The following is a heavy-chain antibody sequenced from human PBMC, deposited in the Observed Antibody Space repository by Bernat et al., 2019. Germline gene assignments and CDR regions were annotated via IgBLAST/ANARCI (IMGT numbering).Heavy chain of an antibody. CDR1: GFTVSSNY. CDR2: IYSGGST. CDR3: ARSSIAAAGIMDV. V-gene: IGHV3-53*02. J-gene: IGHJ6*03. Sequence: EVQLVETGGGLIQPRGSLRLSCAASGFTVSSNYMSWVRQAPGKGLEWVSVIYSGGSTYYADSVKGRFTISRDNSKNTLYLQMNSLRAEDTAVYYCARSSIAAAGIMDVWGKGTTVTVSS. D-gene: IGHD6-13*01.